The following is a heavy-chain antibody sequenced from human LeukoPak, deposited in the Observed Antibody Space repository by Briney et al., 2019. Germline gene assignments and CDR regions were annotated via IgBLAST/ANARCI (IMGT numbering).Heavy chain of an antibody. Sequence: KPSETLSLTCAVYGGSFSGYYWSWIRQPPGKGLEWIGEINHSGSTNYNPSLKSRVTISVDTSKNQFSLKLSSVTAADTAVYYCQAYYYGSGSRPAYYYYYYMDVWGKGTTVTISS. J-gene: IGHJ6*03. D-gene: IGHD3-10*01. CDR2: INHSGST. CDR1: GGSFSGYY. CDR3: QAYYYGSGSRPAYYYYYYMDV. V-gene: IGHV4-34*03.